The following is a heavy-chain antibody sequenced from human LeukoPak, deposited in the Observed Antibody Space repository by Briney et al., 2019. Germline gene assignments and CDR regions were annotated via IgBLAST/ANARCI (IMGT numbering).Heavy chain of an antibody. V-gene: IGHV3-23*01. CDR3: AKDWTTVVTPKGYYFDS. J-gene: IGHJ4*02. CDR1: GFTFNNYA. Sequence: PGGSLRLSCAASGFTFNNYAMSWVRQAPGKGLEWVSGISTTGGSTYYADSVKGRFAISRDNSNNTLYLQMNSLGGEDTAVYYCAKDWTTVVTPKGYYFDSWGQGTLVTVSS. D-gene: IGHD4-23*01. CDR2: ISTTGGST.